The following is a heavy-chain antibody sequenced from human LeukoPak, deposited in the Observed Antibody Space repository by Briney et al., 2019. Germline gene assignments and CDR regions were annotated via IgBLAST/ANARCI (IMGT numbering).Heavy chain of an antibody. D-gene: IGHD6-19*01. V-gene: IGHV4-39*01. Sequence: SETLSLTCTVSCGSISSTYYYWGWIRQPPGKGLEWIGSIFHSGSTYYNPSLRSRVTISVNTSKNQFSLNLSSLTAADTAVYYCAVRIAVTGKYYFAYWGQGTLVTVSS. CDR1: CGSISSTYYY. CDR2: IFHSGST. J-gene: IGHJ4*02. CDR3: AVRIAVTGKYYFAY.